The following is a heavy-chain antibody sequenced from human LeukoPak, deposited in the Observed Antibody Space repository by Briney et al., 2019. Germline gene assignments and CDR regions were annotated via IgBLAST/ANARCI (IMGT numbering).Heavy chain of an antibody. D-gene: IGHD6-13*01. V-gene: IGHV3-15*01. CDR1: GFTFSNAW. CDR3: IPDAERIAAAGIAEYFQH. Sequence: GGSLRLSCAASGFTFSNAWMSWVRQAPGKGLEWVGRIKSKTDGGTTDYAAPVKGRFTISRDDSKNTLYLQMNSLKTEDTAVYYCIPDAERIAAAGIAEYFQHWGQGTLVTVSS. J-gene: IGHJ1*01. CDR2: IKSKTDGGTT.